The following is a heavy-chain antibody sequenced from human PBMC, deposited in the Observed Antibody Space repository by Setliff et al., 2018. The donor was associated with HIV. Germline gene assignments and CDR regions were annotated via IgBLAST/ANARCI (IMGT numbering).Heavy chain of an antibody. D-gene: IGHD4-4*01. CDR1: GFTFSNAW. CDR3: TNFYSNVYNWFDP. V-gene: IGHV3-15*01. Sequence: GGSLRLSCAASGFTFSNAWMSWVRQAPGKGLEWVGRIKSKTDGGTTDYAAPVKGRFTISRDDSKNTLYLQMNSLKTEDTAVYYCTNFYSNVYNWFDPWGQGTLVTVSS. J-gene: IGHJ5*02. CDR2: IKSKTDGGTT.